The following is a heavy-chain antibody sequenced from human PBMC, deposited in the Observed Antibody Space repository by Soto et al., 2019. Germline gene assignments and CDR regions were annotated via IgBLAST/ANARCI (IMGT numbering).Heavy chain of an antibody. CDR3: ARAPRGNYGYPSYFDY. Sequence: SETLSLTCTVSGGSISGYYWSWIRQPPGKRLEWIGYIYYYGSTNYNPSLKSRVTISVDTSKKQFSLKLGSVTAADTAVYYCARAPRGNYGYPSYFDYWGQGILVT. CDR2: IYYYGST. D-gene: IGHD3-10*01. CDR1: GGSISGYY. V-gene: IGHV4-59*01. J-gene: IGHJ4*02.